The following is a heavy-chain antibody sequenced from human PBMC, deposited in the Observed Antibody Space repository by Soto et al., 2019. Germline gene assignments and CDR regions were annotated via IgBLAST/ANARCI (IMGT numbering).Heavy chain of an antibody. D-gene: IGHD2-15*01. CDR3: ADLLVVDTEMDV. Sequence: QVQLVQSGAEVKKPGSSVKVSCKASGGTFSSYTISWVRQAPGQGLEWMGRIIPILGIANYAQKFQGRVTITADKSTSTAYMELSSLRSEDTAVYYCADLLVVDTEMDVWGQGTTVTVSS. V-gene: IGHV1-69*02. J-gene: IGHJ6*02. CDR2: IIPILGIA. CDR1: GGTFSSYT.